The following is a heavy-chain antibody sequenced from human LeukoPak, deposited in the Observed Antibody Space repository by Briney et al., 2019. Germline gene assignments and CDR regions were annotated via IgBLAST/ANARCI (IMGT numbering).Heavy chain of an antibody. CDR2: ISSSTSYI. J-gene: IGHJ4*02. V-gene: IGHV3-21*01. CDR3: ARAGGSTVSHSDY. CDR1: GFTFSSYS. Sequence: GGSLRLSCAASGFTFSSYSMNWIRQAPGKGLEWVSSISSSTSYIYYADSVKGRFTISKDNAKNSLYLQMNSLRAEDTAVYYCARAGGSTVSHSDYWGQGTLVTVSS. D-gene: IGHD4-17*01.